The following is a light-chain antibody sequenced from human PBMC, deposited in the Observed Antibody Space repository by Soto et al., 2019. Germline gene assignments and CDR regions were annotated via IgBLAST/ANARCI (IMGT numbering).Light chain of an antibody. J-gene: IGLJ3*02. CDR2: DVS. V-gene: IGLV2-14*01. CDR3: SSYTSSSTNWV. CDR1: SSDGGGYNY. Sequence: QSALTQPASVSGSPVQSITISCTGTSSDGGGYNYVSWYQQHPGKAPKLMIYDVSNRPSGVSNRFSGSKSGNTASLTISGLQAEDEADYYCSSYTSSSTNWVFGGGTKVTVL.